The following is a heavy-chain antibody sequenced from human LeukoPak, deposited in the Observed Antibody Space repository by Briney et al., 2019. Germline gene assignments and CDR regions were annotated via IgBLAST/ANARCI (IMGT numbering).Heavy chain of an antibody. CDR1: GFTVSSYE. Sequence: GGSLRLSCAASGFTVSSYEMHWVRQAPGRGLEWVSYISSSGGTIYYADSVKGRFTISRDNAKNSLYLQMNSLRAEDTAVYYCARDHNGPYTFDYWGQGTLVTVSS. V-gene: IGHV3-48*03. CDR2: ISSSGGTI. D-gene: IGHD2-2*02. J-gene: IGHJ4*02. CDR3: ARDHNGPYTFDY.